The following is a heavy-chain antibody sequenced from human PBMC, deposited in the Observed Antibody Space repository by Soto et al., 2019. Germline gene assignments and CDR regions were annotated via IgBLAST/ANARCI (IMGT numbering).Heavy chain of an antibody. J-gene: IGHJ6*01. CDR3: ARLSYCTDTTCLEAV. V-gene: IGHV3-23*01. CDR2: IPRGGATT. D-gene: IGHD2-8*02. Sequence: EVQLLESGGGLVQPGGSLRLSCEASGFRFGTYGMSWVRQAPGKGLEWVSSIPRGGATTYYADSVKGRFSIFRDNSKDTLDLRMNSLRADDTAIYYWARLSYCTDTTCLEAVWGQGTTVSVSS. CDR1: GFRFGTYG.